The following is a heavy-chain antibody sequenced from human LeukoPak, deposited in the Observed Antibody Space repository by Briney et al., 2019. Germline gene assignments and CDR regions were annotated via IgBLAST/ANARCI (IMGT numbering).Heavy chain of an antibody. V-gene: IGHV1-2*02. CDR1: GYTFTGYY. Sequence: ASVKVSCMASGYTFTGYYMHWVRQAPGQGLEWVGWINPNSGGTNYAQKFQGRVTMTRDTSNSTAYMELSRLRSDDTAVYYCARDPNYDFWSGYFNYYYYYMDVWGKGTTVTVSS. D-gene: IGHD3-3*01. J-gene: IGHJ6*03. CDR2: INPNSGGT. CDR3: ARDPNYDFWSGYFNYYYYYMDV.